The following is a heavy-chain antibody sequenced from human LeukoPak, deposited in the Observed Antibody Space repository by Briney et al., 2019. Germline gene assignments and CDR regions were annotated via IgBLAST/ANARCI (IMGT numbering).Heavy chain of an antibody. CDR2: ISGSGGST. CDR1: GFPFSVYV. J-gene: IGHJ4*02. Sequence: GGSLRLSCGASGFPFSVYVMDWVRQAPGKGLEWVSAISGSGGSTYYADSVKGRFTISRDNSKNTLYLQMNSLRAEDTAVYYCAKGNQAHLDYWGQGTLVTVSS. V-gene: IGHV3-23*01. CDR3: AKGNQAHLDY.